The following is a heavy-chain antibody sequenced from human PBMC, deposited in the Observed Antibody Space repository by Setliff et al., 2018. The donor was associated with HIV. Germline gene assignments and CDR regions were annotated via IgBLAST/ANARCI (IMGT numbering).Heavy chain of an antibody. V-gene: IGHV1-18*01. CDR2: FTSYNNKA. CDR3: ARGGDPPYYFLGMDV. CDR1: GFLMTAYG. D-gene: IGHD2-21*02. Sequence: ASVKVPCKTSGFLMTAYGINWVRQAPGQGPEWMGWFTSYNNKADFAPKFQGRVTMTTDTSTSTAYMELRSLRSDDTAVYYCARGGDPPYYFLGMDVWGQGTSVTVSS. J-gene: IGHJ6*02.